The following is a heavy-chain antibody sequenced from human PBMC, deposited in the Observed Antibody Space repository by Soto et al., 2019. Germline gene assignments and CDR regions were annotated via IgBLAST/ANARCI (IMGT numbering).Heavy chain of an antibody. CDR2: IIPIFGTA. V-gene: IGHV1-69*13. J-gene: IGHJ4*02. D-gene: IGHD6-13*01. CDR1: GGTFSSYA. CDR3: ARWAAGSYYFDY. Sequence: ASVKVSCKASGGTFSSYAISWVRQAPGQGLEWMGGIIPIFGTANYAQKFQGRVTITADESTSTAYMELSSLRSEDTAMYYCARWAAGSYYFDYWGQGTLVTVSS.